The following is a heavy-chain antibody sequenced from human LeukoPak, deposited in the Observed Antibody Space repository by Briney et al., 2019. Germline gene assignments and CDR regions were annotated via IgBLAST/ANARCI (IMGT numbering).Heavy chain of an antibody. CDR2: IRSKANSYAT. CDR1: GFTFSGSA. Sequence: PGGSLRLSCAASGFTFSGSAMHWVRQASGKGLEWVGRIRSKANSYATAYAASVKGRFTISRDDSKNTAYLQMNSLKTEDTAVYYCTRHEWPARQLAGGDYYYYYMDVWGKGTTVTVSS. D-gene: IGHD6-13*01. V-gene: IGHV3-73*01. CDR3: TRHEWPARQLAGGDYYYYYMDV. J-gene: IGHJ6*03.